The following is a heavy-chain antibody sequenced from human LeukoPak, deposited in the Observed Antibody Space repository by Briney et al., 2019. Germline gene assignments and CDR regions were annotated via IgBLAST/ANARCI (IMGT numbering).Heavy chain of an antibody. CDR1: GGYISSYY. V-gene: IGHV4-59*01. D-gene: IGHD2-2*01. J-gene: IGHJ6*03. Sequence: PSETLSPTCTVSGGYISSYYWSWIRQPPGKGPEWIGYIYYSGSTNYNPSLKSRVTISVDTSKNQFSLKLSSVTAADTAVYYCARGGSDIVVVPAAVSYYYYYYMDVWGKGTTVTVSS. CDR3: ARGGSDIVVVPAAVSYYYYYYMDV. CDR2: IYYSGST.